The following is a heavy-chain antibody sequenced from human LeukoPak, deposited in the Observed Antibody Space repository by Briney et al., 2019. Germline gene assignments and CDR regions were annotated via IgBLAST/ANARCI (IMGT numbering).Heavy chain of an antibody. Sequence: GASVKVSCEASGGTSNSHAISWVRQAPGQGVEWMGRIIPNLGTTNRAQNFQDRVTLTADKSTNTAYMELTSLTSDDTAVYYCATTNDGGGYQWGDFFDFWGQGTLVTVSS. CDR1: GGTSNSHA. CDR2: IIPNLGTT. V-gene: IGHV1-69*04. J-gene: IGHJ4*02. CDR3: ATTNDGGGYQWGDFFDF. D-gene: IGHD3-22*01.